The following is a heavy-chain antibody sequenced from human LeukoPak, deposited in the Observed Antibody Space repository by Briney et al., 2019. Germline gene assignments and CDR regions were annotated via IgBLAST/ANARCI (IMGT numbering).Heavy chain of an antibody. CDR2: IHYSGST. J-gene: IGHJ5*02. Sequence: SETLSLTCTVSGGSISSSYWSWMRQPPGKGLEWIGYIHYSGSTNYNPSLKSRVFISVDTSKKQFSLQLSSVTAADTAVYYCGTGSGFYNWFDPWGQGTLVTVSS. CDR1: GGSISSSY. D-gene: IGHD3-22*01. V-gene: IGHV4-59*01. CDR3: GTGSGFYNWFDP.